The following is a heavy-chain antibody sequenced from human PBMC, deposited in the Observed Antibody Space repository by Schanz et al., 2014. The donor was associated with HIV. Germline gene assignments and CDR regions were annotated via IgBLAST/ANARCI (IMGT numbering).Heavy chain of an antibody. CDR2: IIPIFGTA. J-gene: IGHJ4*02. V-gene: IGHV1-69*01. Sequence: QVTLVQSGAEVKRPGSTVKVSCTASGGTLISTYGFSWARQAPGQGLEWMGGIIPIFGTANYAQKFQDRVTITADEPTSTAYMVLRGLRSEDTAVYYCARGAAEMATMTPWRYWGQGTLVTVSS. D-gene: IGHD5-12*01. CDR1: GGTLISTYG. CDR3: ARGAAEMATMTPWRY.